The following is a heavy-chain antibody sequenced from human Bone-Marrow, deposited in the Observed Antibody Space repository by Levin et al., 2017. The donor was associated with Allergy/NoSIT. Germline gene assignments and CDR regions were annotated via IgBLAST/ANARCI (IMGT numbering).Heavy chain of an antibody. CDR3: AKDFSAWYPEY. CDR1: GFTFSNFG. D-gene: IGHD6-19*01. V-gene: IGHV3-30*18. Sequence: GESLKISCAASGFTFSNFGMHWVRQAPGKGLEWVAVISYDGSNKYYPDSLKGRFTISRDNSKNTLYLQMNSLRTDDTAVYYCAKDFSAWYPEYWGQGTLVTVSS. CDR2: ISYDGSNK. J-gene: IGHJ4*02.